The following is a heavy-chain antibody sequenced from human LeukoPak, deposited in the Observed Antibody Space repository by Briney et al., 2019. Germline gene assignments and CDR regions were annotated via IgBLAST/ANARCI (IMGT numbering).Heavy chain of an antibody. Sequence: PGGSLRLSCAASGFSVSTSYINWVRQAPGKGLEWVSVIYSDGSTKYADSVKARFTISRDNSKNTVHLQMKSLRVEDTAVYYCARGTLDNWGQGTLVTVSS. V-gene: IGHV3-53*01. CDR2: IYSDGST. CDR1: GFSVSTSY. CDR3: ARGTLDN. D-gene: IGHD3/OR15-3a*01. J-gene: IGHJ4*02.